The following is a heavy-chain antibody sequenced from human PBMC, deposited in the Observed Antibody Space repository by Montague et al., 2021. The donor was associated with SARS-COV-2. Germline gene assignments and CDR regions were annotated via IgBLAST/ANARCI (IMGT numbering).Heavy chain of an antibody. V-gene: IGHV4-59*01. CDR2: IYYSGST. CDR3: ARAPVAHITVFGVLTSMDY. J-gene: IGHJ4*01. D-gene: IGHD3-3*01. Sequence: SETLSLTCTVSGGSISSSNRSWFRHRQGKGLEWFWYIYYSGSTNYNPSLKSRVTISVDTSKNQFSLKLSSVTAADTAVYYCARAPVAHITVFGVLTSMDYWGQGTLVTVSS. CDR1: GGSISSSN.